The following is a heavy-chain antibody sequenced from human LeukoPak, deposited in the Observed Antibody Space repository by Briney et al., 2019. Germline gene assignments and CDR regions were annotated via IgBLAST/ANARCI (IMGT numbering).Heavy chain of an antibody. CDR1: GGSISSYY. Sequence: PSETLSLTCTVSGGSISSYYWSWIRQPPGKGLEWIGYIYYSGSTNYNPSLKSRVTISVDTSKNQFSLKLSSVTAADTAVYYCARGIAARRPEGNWFDPWGQGTLVTVSS. V-gene: IGHV4-59*01. D-gene: IGHD6-6*01. CDR3: ARGIAARRPEGNWFDP. CDR2: IYYSGST. J-gene: IGHJ5*02.